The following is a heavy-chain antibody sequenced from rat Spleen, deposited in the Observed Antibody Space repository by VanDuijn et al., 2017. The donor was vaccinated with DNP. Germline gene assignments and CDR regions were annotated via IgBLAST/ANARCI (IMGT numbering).Heavy chain of an antibody. CDR3: TRYGGYY. CDR1: GFSLTSYG. Sequence: QVQLKESGPGLVQPSQTLSLTCTVSGFSLTSYGVSWVRQPPGKGLEWIAAISSGGITYYNSTLKSRLSINRDTSKSQVFLKMNSLQTEDTAIYFCTRYGGYYWGQGVMVTVSS. J-gene: IGHJ2*01. CDR2: ISSGGIT. D-gene: IGHD1-11*01. V-gene: IGHV2S12*01.